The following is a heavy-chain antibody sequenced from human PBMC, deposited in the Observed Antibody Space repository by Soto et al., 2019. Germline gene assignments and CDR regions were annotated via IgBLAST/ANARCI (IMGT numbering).Heavy chain of an antibody. CDR3: ARGSSSWLPQFYYYYYGMDV. CDR1: GFTFSSYG. Sequence: GGSLRLSCAASGFTFSSYGMHWVRQAPGKGLEWVAVIWYDGSNKYYADSVKGRFTISRDNSKNTLYPQMNSLRAEDTAVYYCARGSSSWLPQFYYYYYGMDVWGQGTTVTVSS. V-gene: IGHV3-33*01. CDR2: IWYDGSNK. D-gene: IGHD6-13*01. J-gene: IGHJ6*02.